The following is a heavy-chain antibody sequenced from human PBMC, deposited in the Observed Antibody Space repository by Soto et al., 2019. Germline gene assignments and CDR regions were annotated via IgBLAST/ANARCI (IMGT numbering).Heavy chain of an antibody. Sequence: GGSLRLSCAASGFTFGNYAMSWVRQAPGKGLEWVSSISGGGAGTYYADSVKGRFTISRDNSKNTLYLQMNSLRAEDTAVYYCARDKGDVIIRGRGYGMDVWGQGTTVTVSS. V-gene: IGHV3-23*01. D-gene: IGHD3-10*01. CDR1: GFTFGNYA. J-gene: IGHJ6*02. CDR3: ARDKGDVIIRGRGYGMDV. CDR2: ISGGGAGT.